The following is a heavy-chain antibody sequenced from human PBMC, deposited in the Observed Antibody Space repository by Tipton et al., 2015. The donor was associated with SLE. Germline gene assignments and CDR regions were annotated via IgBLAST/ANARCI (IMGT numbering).Heavy chain of an antibody. CDR1: GGSISSYF. J-gene: IGHJ3*02. D-gene: IGHD3-3*01. Sequence: TLSLTCTVSGGSISSYFWSWSRQPPGKGLEWIGYIYYSGSTNYNPSLKSRVTISVDTSKNQFSLKLSSVTAADTAVYYCARGGRIAIFGVATDGAFDIWGQGTMVTVSS. V-gene: IGHV4-59*01. CDR3: ARGGRIAIFGVATDGAFDI. CDR2: IYYSGST.